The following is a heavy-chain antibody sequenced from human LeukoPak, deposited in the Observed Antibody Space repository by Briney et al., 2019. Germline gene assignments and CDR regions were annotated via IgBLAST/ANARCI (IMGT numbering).Heavy chain of an antibody. CDR2: ISSSGSTI. CDR1: GFTFSSYE. V-gene: IGHV3-48*03. CDR3: ARDRDAYSYGPRPYYFDY. Sequence: GGSLRLSCAASGFTFSSYEMNWVRQAPGKGLEWVSYISSSGSTIYYADSVKGRFTISRDNAKNSLYLQMNSLRAEDTAVYYCARDRDAYSYGPRPYYFDYWGQGTLVTVSS. J-gene: IGHJ4*02. D-gene: IGHD5-18*01.